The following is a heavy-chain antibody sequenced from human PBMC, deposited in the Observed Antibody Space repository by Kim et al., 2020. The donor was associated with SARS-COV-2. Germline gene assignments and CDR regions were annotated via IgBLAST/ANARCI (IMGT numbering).Heavy chain of an antibody. CDR1: GFSFNNYW. V-gene: IGHV5-51*01. D-gene: IGHD3-16*01. J-gene: IGHJ2*01. Sequence: GESLKISCKGSGFSFNNYWIAWVRQMPGKGLEWMGIIYPGDSDTRYGPSFQGHVTISADKSISTAFLPWNSLTASDTAIYYCARHFPDYVWGTTQYNWYFDLWGRGTLVTVSS. CDR3: ARHFPDYVWGTTQYNWYFDL. CDR2: IYPGDSDT.